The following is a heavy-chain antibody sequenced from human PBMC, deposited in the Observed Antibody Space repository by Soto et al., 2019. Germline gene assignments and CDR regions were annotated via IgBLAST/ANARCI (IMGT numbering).Heavy chain of an antibody. V-gene: IGHV4-59*01. D-gene: IGHD2-2*02. CDR2: IYYSGST. CDR1: GGSISSYY. CDR3: ARDLGYCSSTSCYNNWFDP. Sequence: SETLSLTCTVSGGSISSYYWSWIRQPPGKGLEWIGYIYYSGSTNYNPSLKSRVTISVDTSKNQFSLKLSSVTAADTAVYYCARDLGYCSSTSCYNNWFDPWGQGTLVTVSS. J-gene: IGHJ5*02.